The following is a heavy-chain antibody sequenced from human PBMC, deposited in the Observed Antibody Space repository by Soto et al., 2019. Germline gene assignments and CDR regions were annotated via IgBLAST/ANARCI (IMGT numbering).Heavy chain of an antibody. J-gene: IGHJ6*02. CDR3: AREGGVYDYVWGTYAYDMYA. V-gene: IGHV1-3*01. D-gene: IGHD3-16*01. CDR1: GYTFSRYA. Sequence: ASVKVSCKASGYTFSRYAMHWVRQAPGQRLEWMGWINAGNGNTKYSQNLQGRVSISRDTSASTAYMELSSLKSEDTAVYYCAREGGVYDYVWGTYAYDMYAWGQ. CDR2: INAGNGNT.